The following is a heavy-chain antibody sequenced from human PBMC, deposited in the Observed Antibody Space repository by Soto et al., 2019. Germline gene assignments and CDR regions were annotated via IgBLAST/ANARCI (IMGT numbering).Heavy chain of an antibody. Sequence: QVQLVQSGAEVKKPGASVKVSCKASGYTFTSYYMHWVRQAPGQGLEWMGIINPSGGSTSYAQKCPGRATMTRDTCTSTLYREPSSQRSGDPAVYYCARELPDGRSTSCPPGSPFYWGQGSLVTVSS. CDR1: GYTFTSYY. V-gene: IGHV1-46*03. D-gene: IGHD2-2*01. CDR3: ARELPDGRSTSCPPGSPFY. J-gene: IGHJ4*02. CDR2: INPSGGST.